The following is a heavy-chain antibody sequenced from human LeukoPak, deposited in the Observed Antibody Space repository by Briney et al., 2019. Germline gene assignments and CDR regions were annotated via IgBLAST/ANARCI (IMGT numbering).Heavy chain of an antibody. D-gene: IGHD3-22*01. J-gene: IGHJ4*02. CDR2: IKEDGSKE. CDR3: ATPLDYYDSSGYHQGGD. Sequence: GGSLRLSCAASGFIFSSYWMTWVRQAPGKGLEWVANIKEDGSKENYVDSVKGRFTISRDNAKNSLYLQMNSLRAEDTAVYYCATPLDYYDSSGYHQGGDWGQGTLVTVSS. CDR1: GFIFSSYW. V-gene: IGHV3-7*03.